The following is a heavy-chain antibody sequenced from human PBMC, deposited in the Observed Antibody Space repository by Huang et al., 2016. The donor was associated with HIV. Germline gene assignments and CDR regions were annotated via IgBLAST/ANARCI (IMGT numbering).Heavy chain of an antibody. Sequence: QVQLVESGGGVVQPGGSLRLSCLASGFTFGSFGMHWVRQGAGKGLEWVAFIRYDGNNYYYADSVRGRVTISRDNSKDTLYLQMNRLRPDDSAVYYCAKDLTYTFGRHFDYWGRGTLVTVSS. CDR3: AKDLTYTFGRHFDY. CDR2: IRYDGNNY. CDR1: GFTFGSFG. J-gene: IGHJ4*02. V-gene: IGHV3-30*02. D-gene: IGHD3-3*01.